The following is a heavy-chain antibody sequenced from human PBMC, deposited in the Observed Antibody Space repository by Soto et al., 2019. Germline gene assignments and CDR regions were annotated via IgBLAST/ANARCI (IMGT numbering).Heavy chain of an antibody. J-gene: IGHJ6*02. CDR2: ISGSGGST. Sequence: GGSLRLSCAASGFTFGIHAMSWVRQAPGKGLEWVSFISGSGGSTYYADSVKGRFTISRDNSKKTLYLQMNSLRGEDTAVYYCGKGSAATNYYYYATDVWGQGTTVTVSS. D-gene: IGHD2-15*01. V-gene: IGHV3-23*01. CDR1: GFTFGIHA. CDR3: GKGSAATNYYYYATDV.